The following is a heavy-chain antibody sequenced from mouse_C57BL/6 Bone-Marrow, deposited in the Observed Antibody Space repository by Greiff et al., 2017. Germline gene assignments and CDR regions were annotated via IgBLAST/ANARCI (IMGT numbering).Heavy chain of an antibody. CDR1: GYTFTSYW. CDR2: IDPSDSYT. D-gene: IGHD1-1*01. CDR3: AREGYYGSSYPFYWYFDV. Sequence: QVQLQQPGAELVMPGASVKLSCKASGYTFTSYWMHWVKQRPGQGLEWIGEIDPSDSYTNYNQKFKGKSTLTVDKSSSTADMQLSSLTSEDSAVYYCAREGYYGSSYPFYWYFDVWGTGTTVTVSS. J-gene: IGHJ1*03. V-gene: IGHV1-69*01.